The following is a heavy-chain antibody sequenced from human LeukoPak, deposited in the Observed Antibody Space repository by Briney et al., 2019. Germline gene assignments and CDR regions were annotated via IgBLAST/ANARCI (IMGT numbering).Heavy chain of an antibody. CDR2: IYYSGST. Sequence: SETLSLTXTVSGGSISSSSYYWGWIRQPPGKGLDWIGSIYYSGSTYYNPSLKSRITISVDTSKNQFSLKLSSVTAADTAVYYCASHMIVVVPAAILNLDYWGQGTLVTVSS. J-gene: IGHJ4*02. D-gene: IGHD2-2*01. V-gene: IGHV4-39*01. CDR3: ASHMIVVVPAAILNLDY. CDR1: GGSISSSSYY.